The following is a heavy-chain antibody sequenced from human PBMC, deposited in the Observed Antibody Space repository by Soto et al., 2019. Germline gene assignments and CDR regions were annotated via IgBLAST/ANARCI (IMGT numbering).Heavy chain of an antibody. CDR1: GFTVSSNY. Sequence: EVQLVESGGGLIQPGGSLRLSCAASGFTVSSNYMSWVRQAPGKGLEWVSVIYSGGSTYYADSVKGRFTISRDNSKNTLYLQMNSLRAEDTAVYYCASAERGGYYYGMDVWGQGTTVTVSS. J-gene: IGHJ6*02. CDR3: ASAERGGYYYGMDV. V-gene: IGHV3-53*01. D-gene: IGHD3-10*01. CDR2: IYSGGST.